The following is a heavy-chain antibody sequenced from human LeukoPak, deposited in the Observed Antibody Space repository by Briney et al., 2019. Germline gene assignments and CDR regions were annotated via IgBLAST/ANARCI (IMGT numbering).Heavy chain of an antibody. V-gene: IGHV3-9*03. CDR3: AKDSLRYYDSSGSTYYFDY. D-gene: IGHD3-22*01. Sequence: GGSLRLSCAASGFTFDDYAMHWVRQAPGKGLEWVSGISWNSGSIGYADPVKGRFTISRDNAKNSLYLQMNSLRAEDMALYYCAKDSLRYYDSSGSTYYFDYWGQGTLVTVSS. CDR2: ISWNSGSI. J-gene: IGHJ4*02. CDR1: GFTFDDYA.